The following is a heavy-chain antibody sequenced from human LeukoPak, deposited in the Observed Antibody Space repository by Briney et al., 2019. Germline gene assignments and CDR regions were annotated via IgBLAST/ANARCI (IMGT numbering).Heavy chain of an antibody. D-gene: IGHD3-10*01. V-gene: IGHV1-2*06. J-gene: IGHJ4*02. CDR1: GYTFTGYY. Sequence: ASVKVSCKASGYTFTGYYMHWVRQAPGQGLEWMGRINPNSGGTNYAQKFQGRVTMTRDTSISTAYMELNRLRSDDTAVYYCARALSYYGSGRYDFDYWGQGTLVTVSS. CDR2: INPNSGGT. CDR3: ARALSYYGSGRYDFDY.